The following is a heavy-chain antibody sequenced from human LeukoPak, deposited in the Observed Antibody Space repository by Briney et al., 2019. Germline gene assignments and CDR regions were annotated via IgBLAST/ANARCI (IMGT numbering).Heavy chain of an antibody. CDR2: IYPGDSDT. Sequence: GESLKIAHKGSGYSFTSYWIGWVRQMPGKGLEWMGIIYPGDSDTRYSPSFQGQVTISADKYISPASLQWSSLKASDTAMYYCARLGRLGSSGLNTWFNPWGQGTLVTVSS. CDR1: GYSFTSYW. CDR3: ARLGRLGSSGLNTWFNP. D-gene: IGHD6-19*01. J-gene: IGHJ5*02. V-gene: IGHV5-51*01.